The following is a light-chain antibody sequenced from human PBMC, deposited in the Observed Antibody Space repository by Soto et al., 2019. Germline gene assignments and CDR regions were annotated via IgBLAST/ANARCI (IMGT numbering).Light chain of an antibody. V-gene: IGLV1-47*01. CDR1: SSNIGSNY. Sequence: QSVLTQPPSASGTPGQRVTISCSGSSSNIGSNYVYWYQQLPGTAPKLLIYRNNQRPSRVPDRFSGSKSVTSASLAISGLRSEDEGDYYCAAWDDSLSGYVVFGGGTKLTVL. CDR2: RNN. CDR3: AAWDDSLSGYVV. J-gene: IGLJ2*01.